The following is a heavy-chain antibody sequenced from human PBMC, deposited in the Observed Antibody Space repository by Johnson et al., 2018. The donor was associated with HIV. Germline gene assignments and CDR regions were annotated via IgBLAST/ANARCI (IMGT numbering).Heavy chain of an antibody. V-gene: IGHV3-9*01. J-gene: IGHJ3*01. CDR2: ISWNSGSI. Sequence: LVESGGGVVQPGRSLRLSCAASGFTFDDYAMHWVRQAPGKGLEWVSGISWNSGSIGYADSVKGRFTISRDNAKNSLYLQMNSLRAEDTAVYYCARGHWAFDLWGRGTMVTVSS. CDR1: GFTFDDYA. CDR3: ARGHWAFDL. D-gene: IGHD1-1*01.